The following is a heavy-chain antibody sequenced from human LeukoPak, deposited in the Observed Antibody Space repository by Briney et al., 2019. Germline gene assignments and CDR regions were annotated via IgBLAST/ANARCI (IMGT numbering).Heavy chain of an antibody. CDR1: GGSISSSSYY. CDR3: ARDNQKWLDP. D-gene: IGHD1-14*01. J-gene: IGHJ5*02. CDR2: IYYSGST. V-gene: IGHV4-39*07. Sequence: SETLSLTCTVSGGSISSSSYYWGWIRQPPGKGLEWIGSIYYSGSTYYNPSLKSRVTISVDTSKNQFSLKLSSVTAADTAVYYCARDNQKWLDPWGQGTLVTVSS.